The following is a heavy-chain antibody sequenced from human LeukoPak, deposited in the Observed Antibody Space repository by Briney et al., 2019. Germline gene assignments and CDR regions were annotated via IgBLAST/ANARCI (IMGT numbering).Heavy chain of an antibody. CDR1: GFTVSSNY. V-gene: IGHV3-66*01. J-gene: IGHJ4*02. CDR2: IYSGGST. D-gene: IGHD4-17*01. Sequence: PGGSLRLSCAASGFTVSSNYMSWVRQAPGKGLEWVSVIYSGGSTYYADSVKGRFTISRDNSKNTLYLQMNSLRAEDTAVYYCARVNTVTTIDYWGQGTLVTASS. CDR3: ARVNTVTTIDY.